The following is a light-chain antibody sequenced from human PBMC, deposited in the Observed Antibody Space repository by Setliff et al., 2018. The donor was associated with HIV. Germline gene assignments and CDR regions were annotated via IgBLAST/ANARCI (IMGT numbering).Light chain of an antibody. CDR2: DVT. J-gene: IGLJ1*01. CDR1: SSGVGSRYNY. CDR3: CSYLSTNNYV. V-gene: IGLV2-14*03. Sequence: QSVLTQPASVSGSPGQSITISCTGTSSGVGSRYNYVSWYQQHPGKAPKLIIFDVTYRPSGVSDRFSGSKSGNTASLTIPGLQAEDEADYYCCSYLSTNNYVFGSGTKVTVL.